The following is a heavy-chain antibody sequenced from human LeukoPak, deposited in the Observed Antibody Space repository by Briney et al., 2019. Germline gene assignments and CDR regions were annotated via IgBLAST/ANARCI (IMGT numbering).Heavy chain of an antibody. V-gene: IGHV3-15*01. Sequence: GGSLRLSCAASGFTFSSYAMSWVRQAPGKGLEWVGRIKSKTDGGTTDYAAPVKGRFTISRDDSKNTLYLQMNGLKTEDTAVYYCTTTIVPAAGYYFDYWGQGTLVTVSS. D-gene: IGHD2-2*01. CDR3: TTTIVPAAGYYFDY. CDR2: IKSKTDGGTT. CDR1: GFTFSSYA. J-gene: IGHJ4*02.